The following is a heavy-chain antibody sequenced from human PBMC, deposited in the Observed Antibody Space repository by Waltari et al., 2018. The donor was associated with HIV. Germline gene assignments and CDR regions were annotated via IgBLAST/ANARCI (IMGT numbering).Heavy chain of an antibody. CDR3: ARAGLGGLIQDFDI. Sequence: QVQLIQPMIQMRQPGASVRLSCQAFGFTLNAHYVHWVRQGPGQTFEWIGVINGGDGSASSAPKFHSRVTLIRDLFVGTIHMDLMSLKSEDTAVYFCARAGLGGLIQDFDIWGQGTRVIVSS. CDR2: INGGDGSA. CDR1: GFTLNAHY. V-gene: IGHV1-46*02. J-gene: IGHJ4*02. D-gene: IGHD1-26*01.